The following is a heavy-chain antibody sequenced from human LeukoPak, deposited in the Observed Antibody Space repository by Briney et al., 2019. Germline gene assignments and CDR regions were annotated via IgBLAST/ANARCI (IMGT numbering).Heavy chain of an antibody. Sequence: GGSLRLSCAASGFTFSSYAMNWVRQAPGKGLEWVSVVSGSGGSTEYADSVKGRFTISRDNSKNTLYLQMNSLRAEDTAVYYCAKDGSYYNFDYWGQGTLVTVSS. CDR3: AKDGSYYNFDY. D-gene: IGHD1-26*01. CDR1: GFTFSSYA. CDR2: VSGSGGST. V-gene: IGHV3-23*01. J-gene: IGHJ4*02.